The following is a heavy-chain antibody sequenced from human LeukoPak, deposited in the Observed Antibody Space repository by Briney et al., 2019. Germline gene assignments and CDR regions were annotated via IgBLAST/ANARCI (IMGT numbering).Heavy chain of an antibody. CDR2: INHSGST. V-gene: IGHV4-34*01. CDR3: ARSTVYFDAFDI. J-gene: IGHJ3*02. Sequence: SQTLSLTCAVYGGSFSGYYWSWIRHPPGKGLEWIGEINHSGSTNYNPSLKSRVTISVDTSKNQFSLKLSSVTAADTAVYYCARSTVYFDAFDIWGQGTMATVSS. CDR1: GGSFSGYY. D-gene: IGHD2/OR15-2a*01.